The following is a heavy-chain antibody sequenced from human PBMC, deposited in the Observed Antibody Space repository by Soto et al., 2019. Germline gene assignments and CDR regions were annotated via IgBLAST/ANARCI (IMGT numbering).Heavy chain of an antibody. Sequence: QVQLQESGPGLVRPSETLSLTCSVSGGSISDYQWNWIRQSPGKGLEWIGYIYYSGRTNYNPSLKSRVTISLDTSTKQFSLRLRSVTAADTAGYYCARMRGLGEISPHFDYWGQGTLVTVSS. CDR2: IYYSGRT. V-gene: IGHV4-59*01. CDR1: GGSISDYQ. J-gene: IGHJ4*02. D-gene: IGHD3-16*02. CDR3: ARMRGLGEISPHFDY.